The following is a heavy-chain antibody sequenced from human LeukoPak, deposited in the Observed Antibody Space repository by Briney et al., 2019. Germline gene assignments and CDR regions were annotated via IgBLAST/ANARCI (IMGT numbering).Heavy chain of an antibody. Sequence: QSGGSLRLSCAASGFTFSSYAMHWVRQAPGKGLEWVAVISYDGSNKYYADSVKGRFTISRDNSKNTLYLQMNSVRAEDTAVYYCAKGSSPLGFFDYWGQGTLVTVSS. D-gene: IGHD6-13*01. CDR3: AKGSSPLGFFDY. V-gene: IGHV3-30-3*01. J-gene: IGHJ4*02. CDR1: GFTFSSYA. CDR2: ISYDGSNK.